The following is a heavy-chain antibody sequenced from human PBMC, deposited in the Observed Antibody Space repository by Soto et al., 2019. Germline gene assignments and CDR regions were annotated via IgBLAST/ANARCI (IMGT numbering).Heavy chain of an antibody. J-gene: IGHJ4*02. CDR1: GGSISSSSYY. D-gene: IGHD3-22*01. CDR3: ARQPRYYYDNDY. Sequence: PSETLSLTCTVSGGSISSSSYYWGWIRQPPGKGLEWIGSIYYSGSTYYNPSLKSRVTISVDTSKNQFSLKLSSVTAADTAVYYCARQPRYYYDNDYWGQGTLVTVSS. CDR2: IYYSGST. V-gene: IGHV4-39*01.